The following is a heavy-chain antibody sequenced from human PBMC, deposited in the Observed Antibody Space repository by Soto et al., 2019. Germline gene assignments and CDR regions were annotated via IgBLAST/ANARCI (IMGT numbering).Heavy chain of an antibody. J-gene: IGHJ2*01. D-gene: IGHD6-19*01. CDR3: AMLGGWYGFWNWYFDV. Sequence: EVQLVESGGGLVQPGGSLRLSCAASGFTFSSYSMNWVRQAPGKGLEWVSYTSSGSSTIYYADSVKGRFTISRDNAKNSLYLQINSLRDEATAVYYCAMLGGWYGFWNWYFDVWGRGTLVTVSS. V-gene: IGHV3-48*02. CDR1: GFTFSSYS. CDR2: TSSGSSTI.